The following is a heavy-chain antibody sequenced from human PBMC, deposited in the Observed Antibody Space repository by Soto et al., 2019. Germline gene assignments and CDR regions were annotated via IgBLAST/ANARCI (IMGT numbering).Heavy chain of an antibody. J-gene: IGHJ4*02. CDR1: GYTFSNNG. CDR2: IGGYNGNT. D-gene: IGHD6-13*01. CDR3: ATAIAATGPADS. Sequence: VQSGGEVKKPGASVKVSCKPSGYTFSNNGFTWVRQAPGQGLEWMGWIGGYNGNTNYAPKFQGRVTMTADTSTSTAHMELRGLRSDDTAVYYCATAIAATGPADSWGQGTLVTVSS. V-gene: IGHV1-18*01.